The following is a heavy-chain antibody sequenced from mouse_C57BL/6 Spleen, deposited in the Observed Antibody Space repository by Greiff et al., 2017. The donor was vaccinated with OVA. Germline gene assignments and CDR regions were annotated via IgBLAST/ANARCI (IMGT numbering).Heavy chain of an antibody. CDR1: GYTFTSYW. CDR2: IYPSDSET. CDR3: ARGTTVPYFDY. J-gene: IGHJ2*01. V-gene: IGHV1-61*01. Sequence: VQLQQPGAELVRPGSSVKLSCKASGYTFTSYWMDWVKQRPGQGLEWIGNIYPSDSETHYNQKFKDKATLTVDKSSSTAYMQLSSLTSEDSAVYYCARGTTVPYFDYWGQGTTLTVSS. D-gene: IGHD1-1*01.